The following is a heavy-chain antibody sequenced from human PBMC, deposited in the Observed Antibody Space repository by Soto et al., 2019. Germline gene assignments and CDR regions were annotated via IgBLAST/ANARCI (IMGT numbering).Heavy chain of an antibody. Sequence: EVQLLESGGGLVQPGGSLRLSCAASGFTFSSYAMSWVRQAPGKGLEWVSAISGSGGSTYYADSVKGRFTISRDNSKITLYLQMNSLRAEDTAVYYCAKLLRYFDWLLPVDYWGQGTLVTVSS. V-gene: IGHV3-23*01. CDR2: ISGSGGST. D-gene: IGHD3-9*01. CDR1: GFTFSSYA. J-gene: IGHJ4*02. CDR3: AKLLRYFDWLLPVDY.